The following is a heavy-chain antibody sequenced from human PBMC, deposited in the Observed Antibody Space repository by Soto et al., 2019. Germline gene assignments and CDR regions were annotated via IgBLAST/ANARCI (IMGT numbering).Heavy chain of an antibody. V-gene: IGHV3-15*07. CDR2: IKSKNDGGAT. D-gene: IGHD2-8*01. CDR3: TTDAQWGI. Sequence: GGSLRLSSAASGLTFNNAWMNWVRQAPGKGLEWVGRIKSKNDGGATEYSAPVKDRFTISRDDSKNTLYLQMNSLKTEDTAVYYCTTDAQWGIWGQGTMVTVSS. J-gene: IGHJ3*02. CDR1: GLTFNNAW.